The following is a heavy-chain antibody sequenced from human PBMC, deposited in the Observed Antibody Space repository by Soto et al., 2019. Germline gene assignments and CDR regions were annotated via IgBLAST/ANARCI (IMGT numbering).Heavy chain of an antibody. D-gene: IGHD5-12*01. J-gene: IGHJ6*02. CDR1: GGTFSGYA. CDR3: ARGERGYSGYDPDYHYYYGMDV. Sequence: SVKVSCKASGGTFSGYAISWVRQAPGQGLEWMGGIIPIFGTANYAQKFQGRVTITADESTSTAYMELSSLRSEDTAVYYCARGERGYSGYDPDYHYYYGMDVWGQGTTVTVSS. V-gene: IGHV1-69*13. CDR2: IIPIFGTA.